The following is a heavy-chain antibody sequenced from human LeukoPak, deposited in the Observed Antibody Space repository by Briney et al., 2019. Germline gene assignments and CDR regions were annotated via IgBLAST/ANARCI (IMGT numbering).Heavy chain of an antibody. V-gene: IGHV3-33*06. CDR3: AKVKTVAGYFDY. J-gene: IGHJ4*02. Sequence: PGRSLRLSCAASGFTFSNYGMHWVRQAPGKGLEWVAVIWSDGSNEYYADSVKGRFTISRDNSKNTLYLQMNSLRAEDTAVYYCAKVKTVAGYFDYWGQGTLVTVSS. CDR2: IWSDGSNE. D-gene: IGHD6-19*01. CDR1: GFTFSNYG.